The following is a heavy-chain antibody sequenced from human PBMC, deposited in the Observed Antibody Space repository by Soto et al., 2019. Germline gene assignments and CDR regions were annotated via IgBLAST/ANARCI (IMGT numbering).Heavy chain of an antibody. Sequence: EVQLVKSGGGLVQPGGSLRLSCTDSGFTFSSHNMNWVRQAPGKGLEWVSYIDASSSTSYYADSVKGRFTISRDNAKKSVYLQKNSLRVEDTAVYYCGGGVVGANWYYFDFWGQGTLVTVSS. CDR1: GFTFSSHN. D-gene: IGHD1-1*01. V-gene: IGHV3-48*01. CDR3: GGGVVGANWYYFDF. CDR2: IDASSSTS. J-gene: IGHJ4*01.